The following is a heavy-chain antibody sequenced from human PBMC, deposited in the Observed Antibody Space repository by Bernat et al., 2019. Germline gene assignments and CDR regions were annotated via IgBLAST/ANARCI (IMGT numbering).Heavy chain of an antibody. V-gene: IGHV3-23*01. D-gene: IGHD6-13*01. CDR1: GFTFSSYA. CDR3: AKELGDSSSWHFSYYCYGMDV. Sequence: EVQLLESGGGLVQPGGSLRLSCAAAGFTFSSYAMSWVRQAPGKGLEWVSAISGSGGSTYYADSVKGRFTISRDNSTNRVYLQMNSLRAEDAAVYYCAKELGDSSSWHFSYYCYGMDVWGRGTTVTVSS. J-gene: IGHJ6*02. CDR2: ISGSGGST.